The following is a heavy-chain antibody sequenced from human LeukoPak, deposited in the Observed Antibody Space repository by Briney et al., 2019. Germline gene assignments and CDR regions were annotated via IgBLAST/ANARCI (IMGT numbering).Heavy chain of an antibody. CDR1: GGSISSSSYY. CDR3: ARHKDMRTTPTPFDY. CDR2: MYYSGST. V-gene: IGHV4-39*01. Sequence: PSETLSLTCTVSGGSISSSSYYWGWIRQPPGKGLEWIGSMYYSGSTYYNPSLKSRVTISVDTSKNQFSLKLSSVTAADTAVYYCARHKDMRTTPTPFDYWGQGTLVTVSS. D-gene: IGHD4-17*01. J-gene: IGHJ4*02.